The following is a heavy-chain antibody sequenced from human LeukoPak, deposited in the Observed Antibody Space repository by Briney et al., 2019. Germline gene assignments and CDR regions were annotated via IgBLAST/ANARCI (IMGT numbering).Heavy chain of an antibody. D-gene: IGHD1-26*01. CDR1: GFTFSSYG. CDR3: AKDRVGAILYFDS. V-gene: IGHV3-23*01. CDR2: LSGSGGRT. Sequence: GGSLRLSCAASGFTFSSYGMSWVRQAPGKGLEGVSALSGSGGRTYYADSVKGRFTISRDNSKNTLYLQMNSLRAEDTAVYYCAKDRVGAILYFDSWGQGTPVTVSX. J-gene: IGHJ4*02.